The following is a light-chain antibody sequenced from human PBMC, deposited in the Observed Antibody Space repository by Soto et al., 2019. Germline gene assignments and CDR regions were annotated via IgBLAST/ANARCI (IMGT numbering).Light chain of an antibody. CDR2: ENN. J-gene: IGLJ2*01. Sequence: QSVLTQPPSVSAAPGQKVTISCSGSSSNIGNNYVSWYQQLPGTAPKLLIYENNKRPSGIPDQLSGSKSGTYATLGITGLQTGDEADYYCGTWDSSLSAVVFGGGTKLTVL. V-gene: IGLV1-51*02. CDR3: GTWDSSLSAVV. CDR1: SSNIGNNY.